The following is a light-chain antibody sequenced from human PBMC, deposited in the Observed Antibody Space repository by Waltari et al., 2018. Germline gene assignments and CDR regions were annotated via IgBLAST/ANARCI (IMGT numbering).Light chain of an antibody. CDR1: KLGDKY. J-gene: IGLJ2*01. CDR2: QDA. V-gene: IGLV3-1*01. CDR3: QAWDSYTVV. Sequence: SYELTQPPSVSVSPGQTANITCSGDKLGDKYASWYQQKPGQSPLLVMYQDAKRPSGSPERFSGSNSGNTATLTISGAQAMDEADYSCQAWDSYTVVFGGGTKLTVL.